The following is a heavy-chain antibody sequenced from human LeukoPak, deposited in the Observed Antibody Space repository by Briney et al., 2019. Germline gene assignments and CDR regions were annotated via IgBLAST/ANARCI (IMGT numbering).Heavy chain of an antibody. D-gene: IGHD3-3*01. CDR3: QSRFLEWLLDY. CDR2: IYYSGST. CDR1: GDSISSNTYY. V-gene: IGHV4-39*01. J-gene: IGHJ4*02. Sequence: MTSETLSLTCSVSGDSISSNTYYWGWIRQPPGKGLEWIGSIYYSGSTYYNPSLKSRVTISVDTSKNQFSLKLSSVTAADTAVYYCQSRFLEWLLDYWGQGTLVTVSS.